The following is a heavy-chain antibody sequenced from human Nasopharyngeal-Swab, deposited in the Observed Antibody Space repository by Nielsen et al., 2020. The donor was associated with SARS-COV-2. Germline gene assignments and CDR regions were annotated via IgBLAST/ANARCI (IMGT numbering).Heavy chain of an antibody. Sequence: SLKISCAASGFTFDDYAFHWVRQAPGKGPEWVSGISWNSGSIGYADSVKGRFTISRDNAKNSLYLQMNSLRAEDTAFYYCARRDTYWFFDLWGRGTLVSVSS. CDR1: GFTFDDYA. J-gene: IGHJ2*01. CDR3: ARRDTYWFFDL. V-gene: IGHV3-9*01. CDR2: ISWNSGSI.